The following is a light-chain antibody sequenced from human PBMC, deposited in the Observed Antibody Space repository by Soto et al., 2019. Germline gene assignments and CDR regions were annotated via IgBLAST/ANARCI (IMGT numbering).Light chain of an antibody. V-gene: IGKV3-20*01. CDR3: QQYGGSPPT. CDR1: QSVSSNY. CDR2: GAS. Sequence: EIVLTQSPGTLSLSPGERATLSCRASQSVSSNYLALYQRKPGQAPRLLIYGASSRATDIPNRFSGSGSGTDFTITITRLEPEDFAVYFCQQYGGSPPTFGQGTKVEIK. J-gene: IGKJ1*01.